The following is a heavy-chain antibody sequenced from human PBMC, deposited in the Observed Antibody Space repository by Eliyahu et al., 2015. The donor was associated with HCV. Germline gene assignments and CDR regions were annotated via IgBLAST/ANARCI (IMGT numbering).Heavy chain of an antibody. CDR3: ARDRPDYGENSGWSPYYDYYVMDV. J-gene: IGHJ6*02. V-gene: IGHV1-69*04. Sequence: QVQLVQSGAXXKKPGSSVKVXCKASGDTFXTXPXPWVRQAPGQGLEWMGSIIPILGLANYAQRLQGRVTITADKSTNTAYMELSSLRSEDTAMYYCARDRPDYGENSGWSPYYDYYVMDVWGQGTTVTVSS. CDR2: IIPILGLA. D-gene: IGHD4/OR15-4a*01. CDR1: GDTFXTXP.